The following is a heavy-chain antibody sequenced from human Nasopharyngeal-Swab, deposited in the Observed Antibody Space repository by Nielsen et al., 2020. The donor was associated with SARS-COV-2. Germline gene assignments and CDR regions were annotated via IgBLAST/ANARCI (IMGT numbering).Heavy chain of an antibody. J-gene: IGHJ6*03. CDR2: TYYRSKWYN. D-gene: IGHD4-17*01. V-gene: IGHV6-1*01. CDR3: ARAKGAYGDYYYYYYTDV. CDR1: GASVSSSSAA. Sequence: SETLSLTSAISGASVSSSSAAWNWIRQSPSRGLEWLGRTYYRSKWYNDYAVSVKSRITINPATSKNQFSLHLNSVTPEDTAVYYCARAKGAYGDYYYYYYTDVWGKGTTVTVSS.